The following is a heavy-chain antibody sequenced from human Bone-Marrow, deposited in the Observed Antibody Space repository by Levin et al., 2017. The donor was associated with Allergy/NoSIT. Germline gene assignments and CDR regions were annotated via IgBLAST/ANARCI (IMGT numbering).Heavy chain of an antibody. J-gene: IGHJ5*02. CDR2: ISPKSNYI. CDR3: AKESMYSSGSTGEWFDP. V-gene: IGHV3-21*01. Sequence: GESLKISCAASGFTFSNSAMIWVRQPPGKGLEWVSSISPKSNYIYYADSVEGRFTISRDNAENSLYLQMNSLRAEDTAIYYCAKESMYSSGSTGEWFDPWGQGTVVTVSS. CDR1: GFTFSNSA. D-gene: IGHD6-19*01.